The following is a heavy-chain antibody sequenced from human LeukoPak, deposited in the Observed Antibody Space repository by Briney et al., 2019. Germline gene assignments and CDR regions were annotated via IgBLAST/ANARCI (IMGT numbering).Heavy chain of an antibody. D-gene: IGHD6-6*01. Sequence: GGSLRLSCAASGFTFSDYYMSWIRQAPGKGLEWVSYISSSSSYRNYADSVKGRFTISRDNAKNSLYLQMNSLRAEDTAVCYCARLYSSSSQAPYNWFDPWGQGTLVTVSS. CDR3: ARLYSSSSQAPYNWFDP. J-gene: IGHJ5*02. CDR1: GFTFSDYY. V-gene: IGHV3-11*06. CDR2: ISSSSSYR.